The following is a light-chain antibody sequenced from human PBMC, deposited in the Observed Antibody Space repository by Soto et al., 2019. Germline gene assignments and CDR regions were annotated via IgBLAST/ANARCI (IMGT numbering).Light chain of an antibody. CDR2: SNN. V-gene: IGLV1-44*01. J-gene: IGLJ3*02. Sequence: QSVLTQPPSASGTPGQRVTISCYGSSSNIGSNTVNWYQQLPGTAPKLLIYSNNQRPSGVPDRFSGSKSGTSASLAISGRQSEDEADYYCAAWDDSLNGPVFGGGTKVTVL. CDR3: AAWDDSLNGPV. CDR1: SSNIGSNT.